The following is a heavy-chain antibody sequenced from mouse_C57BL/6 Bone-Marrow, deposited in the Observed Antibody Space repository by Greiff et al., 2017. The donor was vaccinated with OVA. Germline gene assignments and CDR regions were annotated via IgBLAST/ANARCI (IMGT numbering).Heavy chain of an antibody. CDR2: IYPGSGST. CDR3: ARFGSPWFAY. CDR1: GYTFTSYW. Sequence: QVQLQQPGAELVKPGASVKMSCKASGYTFTSYWITWVKQRPGQGLEWIGDIYPGSGSTNYNEKFKSKATLTVDTSSSTDYMQLSSQTSEDSAVYCGARFGSPWFAYWGQGTLVTVSA. V-gene: IGHV1-55*01. D-gene: IGHD1-1*01. J-gene: IGHJ3*01.